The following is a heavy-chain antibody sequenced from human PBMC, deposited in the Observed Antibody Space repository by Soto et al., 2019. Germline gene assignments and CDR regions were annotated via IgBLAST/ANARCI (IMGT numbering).Heavy chain of an antibody. D-gene: IGHD3-16*01. CDR3: ARAYYDTNGYSLDP. Sequence: SETLSLTCTVSGGSISSSSFHWGWIRQPPGKGLEWIGSIYYSGSTYYSPSLKSRVTISVDTSKNQFSLKLSSVTAADTAVYYCARAYYDTNGYSLDPWGLGTLVTVSS. V-gene: IGHV4-39*01. CDR2: IYYSGST. J-gene: IGHJ5*02. CDR1: GGSISSSSFH.